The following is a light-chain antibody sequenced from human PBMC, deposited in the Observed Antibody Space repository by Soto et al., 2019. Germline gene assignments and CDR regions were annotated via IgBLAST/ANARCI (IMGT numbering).Light chain of an antibody. CDR2: AAS. CDR1: QSSSSY. CDR3: EQNYSTPWA. V-gene: IGKV1-39*01. J-gene: IGKJ1*01. Sequence: IPMTHSPSSLSASVGDRVTITCRASQSSSSYLNRYQQKPRKAPKHPIYAASSLQSGVPSRFSGSGSWTDITLTIGSLQPADFATDDDEQNYSTPWACGQGAKVDSK.